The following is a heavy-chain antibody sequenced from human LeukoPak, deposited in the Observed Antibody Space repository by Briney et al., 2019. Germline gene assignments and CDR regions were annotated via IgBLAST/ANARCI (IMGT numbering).Heavy chain of an antibody. Sequence: GGSLRLSCAASGFTFSSYEMNWVRQALGKGLEWVSYISSSGSTIYYADSVKGRFTISRDNAKNSLYLQMNSLRAEDTAVYYCARGGSWFGELLLGFDPWGQGTLVTASS. V-gene: IGHV3-48*03. CDR1: GFTFSSYE. J-gene: IGHJ5*02. CDR3: ARGGSWFGELLLGFDP. D-gene: IGHD3-10*01. CDR2: ISSSGSTI.